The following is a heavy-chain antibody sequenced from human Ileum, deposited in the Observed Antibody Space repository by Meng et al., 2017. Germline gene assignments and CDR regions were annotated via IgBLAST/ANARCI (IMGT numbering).Heavy chain of an antibody. CDR3: ARGGGRYGPDFDY. CDR2: INHSGST. D-gene: IGHD3-16*01. CDR1: GGSFSGYY. J-gene: IGHJ4*02. Sequence: QGQSEHGGAGLWKLSETLSRTCAVYGGSFSGYYWSWIRQPPGKGLEWIGEINHSGSTNYNPALKSRVTISVDTSKNQFSLKLSAVTAADTAVYYCARGGGRYGPDFDYWGQGTLVTVSS. V-gene: IGHV4-34*01.